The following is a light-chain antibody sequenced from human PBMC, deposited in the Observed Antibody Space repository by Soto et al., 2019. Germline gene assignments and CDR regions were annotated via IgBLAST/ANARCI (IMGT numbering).Light chain of an antibody. CDR2: AAS. CDR1: QGISSY. CDR3: QQYYIYPLT. Sequence: AIRMTQSPSSFSASTGDRVTITCRASQGISSYLAWYQQKPGKAPMLLIYAASILQSGVPSRFSGSGSGTDFTLTISYLQSEDFATYYCQQYYIYPLTFGGGTKVEIK. V-gene: IGKV1-8*01. J-gene: IGKJ4*01.